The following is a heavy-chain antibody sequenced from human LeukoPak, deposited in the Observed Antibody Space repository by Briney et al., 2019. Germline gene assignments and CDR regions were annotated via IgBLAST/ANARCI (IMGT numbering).Heavy chain of an antibody. D-gene: IGHD4-17*01. CDR1: GGSISSSSYY. Sequence: SETLSLTCTVSGGSISSSSYYWGWIRQPPGKGLEWIGSIYYSGSTYYNPSLKSRVTISVDTSKNQFSLKLSSVTAADTAVYYCARTSTVTTGGVDYWGQGTLVTVSS. CDR2: IYYSGST. CDR3: ARTSTVTTGGVDY. V-gene: IGHV4-39*07. J-gene: IGHJ4*02.